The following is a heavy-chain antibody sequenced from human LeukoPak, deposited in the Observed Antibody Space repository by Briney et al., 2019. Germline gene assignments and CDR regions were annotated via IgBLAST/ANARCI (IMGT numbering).Heavy chain of an antibody. J-gene: IGHJ6*03. CDR2: IYHSGST. CDR3: ARQAPYGSGSYYLRYYYYMDV. V-gene: IGHV4-39*07. CDR1: GGSISSSSYY. Sequence: SETLSLTCTVSGGSISSSSYYWGWIRQPPGKGLEWIGSIYHSGSTYYNPSLKSRVTISVDTSKNQFSLKLSSVTAADTAVYYCARQAPYGSGSYYLRYYYYMDVWGKGTTVTISS. D-gene: IGHD3-10*01.